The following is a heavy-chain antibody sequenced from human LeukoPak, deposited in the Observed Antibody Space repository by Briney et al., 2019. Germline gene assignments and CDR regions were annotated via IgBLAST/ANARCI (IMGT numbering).Heavy chain of an antibody. CDR1: GGSFSGYY. D-gene: IGHD6-19*01. CDR3: ASVVAVAGNDYFDY. J-gene: IGHJ4*02. Sequence: PSETLSLTCAVYGGSFSGYYWSWIRQPPGKGLEWIGETNHSGSTNYNPSLKGRATISVGTSKNQFSLKLSSVTAADTAVYYCASVVAVAGNDYFDYWGQGTLVTVSS. CDR2: TNHSGST. V-gene: IGHV4-34*01.